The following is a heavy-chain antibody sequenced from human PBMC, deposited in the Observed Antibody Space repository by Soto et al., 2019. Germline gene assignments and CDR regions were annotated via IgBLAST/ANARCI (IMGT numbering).Heavy chain of an antibody. D-gene: IGHD7-27*01. CDR2: ISHDGSNK. CDR1: GFNVDRYE. Sequence: SMRLSGAASGFNVDRYEIHWVRQVPGRGMEWVALISHDGSNKYYVDSVKGRFIISRDNSKNTVYLQMSSLRVEDTAIYYCAFMGTFHLHYWGHGT. J-gene: IGHJ4*01. V-gene: IGHV3-33*05. CDR3: AFMGTFHLHY.